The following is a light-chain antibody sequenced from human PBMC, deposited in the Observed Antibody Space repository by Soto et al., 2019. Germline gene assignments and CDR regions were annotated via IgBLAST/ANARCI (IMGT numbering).Light chain of an antibody. V-gene: IGKV1-27*01. CDR2: AAS. J-gene: IGKJ4*02. CDR3: QKYDNAPRT. CDR1: QGVSSY. Sequence: DIQMTQSPSSLSASVGDRVTISCRASQGVSSYLAWFQQKPGKVPKLLIYAASTLQSGVPSRFSGSGSGTDFTLTISSLQPDDVATYYCQKYDNAPRTFGGGTKVDIK.